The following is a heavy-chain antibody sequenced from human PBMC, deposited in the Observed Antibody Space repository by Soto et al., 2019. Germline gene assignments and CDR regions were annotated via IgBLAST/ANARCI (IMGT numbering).Heavy chain of an antibody. J-gene: IGHJ4*02. CDR1: GFTFSSYA. CDR2: ISYDGTTQ. V-gene: IGHV3-30-3*01. D-gene: IGHD6-19*01. CDR3: ARQNSGWSYYFDY. Sequence: QVQLVESVGGVVQPGRSLRLSCAASGFTFSSYAMHWVRQAPGKGLEWVAVISYDGTTQYYADSMKGRFTISRDNSKNTLYLQMPTLRAGDTAVYYCARQNSGWSYYFDYWGLGTLVTVSS.